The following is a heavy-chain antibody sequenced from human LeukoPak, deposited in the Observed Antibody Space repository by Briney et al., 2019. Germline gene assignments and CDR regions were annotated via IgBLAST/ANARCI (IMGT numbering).Heavy chain of an antibody. CDR2: TIPMFGSA. V-gene: IGHV1-69*05. D-gene: IGHD2-15*01. CDR3: ARVGRSRGSLPNSYYYMDV. Sequence: EASVKVSCKASGGTFSSYAISWVRQAPGQGLEWMGGTIPMFGSANYAQKFQGRVTITTDQTTTTAYMELSSLSSEDTAVYYCARVGRSRGSLPNSYYYMDVWGKGTTVTVSS. CDR1: GGTFSSYA. J-gene: IGHJ6*03.